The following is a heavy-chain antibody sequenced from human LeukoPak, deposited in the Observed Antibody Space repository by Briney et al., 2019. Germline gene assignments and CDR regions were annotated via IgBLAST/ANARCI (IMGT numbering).Heavy chain of an antibody. D-gene: IGHD6-6*01. V-gene: IGHV3-11*01. CDR3: AGHARGSYLVH. CDR2: INSLSPRAI. Sequence: GGSPRLSCAASGFDFSKYTMSWIRQAPGKGLEWVSLINSLSPRAISYGDSVKGRFTTSRDDATNSLFLQMNSLKVEDTAIYYCAGHARGSYLVHWGQGILVTVST. J-gene: IGHJ4*02. CDR1: GFDFSKYT.